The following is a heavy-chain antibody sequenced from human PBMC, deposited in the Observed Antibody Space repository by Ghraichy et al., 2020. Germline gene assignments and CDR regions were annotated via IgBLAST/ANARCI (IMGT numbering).Heavy chain of an antibody. V-gene: IGHV4-34*01. J-gene: IGHJ3*02. CDR1: GGSFSNYF. Sequence: SETLSLTCDVYGGSFSNYFWNWIRQPPVKGLEWLGKITHSGNTNYNPSLKSRLTISVDTSKNQFSLNLSSVTALDTAIYYCASGLWFGEIDAFDTWGQGTMVTVSS. D-gene: IGHD3-10*01. CDR2: ITHSGNT. CDR3: ASGLWFGEIDAFDT.